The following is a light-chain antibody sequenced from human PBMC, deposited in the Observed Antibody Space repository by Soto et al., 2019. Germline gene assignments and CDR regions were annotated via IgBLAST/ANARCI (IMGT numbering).Light chain of an antibody. CDR3: QQYGSSGT. Sequence: IVLRQSPGTLSLSPGERATLSCRASQCVSTNYLAWYQQNSGLAPRLLIYGASISATGIPDRSSGRASGSDFTLTSSRVEPEDYEVYYSQQYGSSGTFGPGTKVDIK. J-gene: IGKJ1*01. V-gene: IGKV3-20*01. CDR1: QCVSTNY. CDR2: GAS.